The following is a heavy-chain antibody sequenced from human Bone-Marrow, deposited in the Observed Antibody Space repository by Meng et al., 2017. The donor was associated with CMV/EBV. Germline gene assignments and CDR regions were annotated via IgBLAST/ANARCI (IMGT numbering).Heavy chain of an antibody. CDR3: ASGDFHDS. CDR2: IEPDGSSF. V-gene: IGHV3-7*01. CDR1: GLIFSRSW. Sequence: GESLKISCEASGLIFSRSWMTWVRQAPGKGLEWVANIEPDGSSFYYAGSVRGRFTISRDNAKKSLYLQMNSPRAEDTAVYYCASGDFHDSWGQGTLVTVSS. D-gene: IGHD2-21*01. J-gene: IGHJ4*02.